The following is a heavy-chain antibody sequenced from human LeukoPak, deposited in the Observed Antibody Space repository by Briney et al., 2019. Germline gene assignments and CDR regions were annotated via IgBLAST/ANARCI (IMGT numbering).Heavy chain of an antibody. CDR2: ISSSGSTI. D-gene: IGHD1-26*01. Sequence: GGSLRLSCAASGFTFSDYYMSWIRQAPGKGLEWVSYISSSGSTIYYADSVKGRFTISRDNAKNSLYLQMNSLRAEDTAVYYCARDSLWELTRNFIDYWGQGTLVTVSS. CDR3: ARDSLWELTRNFIDY. J-gene: IGHJ4*02. V-gene: IGHV3-11*01. CDR1: GFTFSDYY.